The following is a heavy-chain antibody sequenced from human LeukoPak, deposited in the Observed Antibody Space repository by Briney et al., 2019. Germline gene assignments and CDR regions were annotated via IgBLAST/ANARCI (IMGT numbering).Heavy chain of an antibody. V-gene: IGHV1-18*01. J-gene: IGHJ6*03. Sequence: ASVKVSCKASGYTFTSYGISWVRQAPGQGLEWMGWISAYNGNTNYAQKLQGRVTMTTDTSTSTAYMELRSLRPDDTAAYYCARDRGYSYGYNYYYMDVWGKGTTVTVSS. CDR1: GYTFTSYG. D-gene: IGHD5-18*01. CDR3: ARDRGYSYGYNYYYMDV. CDR2: ISAYNGNT.